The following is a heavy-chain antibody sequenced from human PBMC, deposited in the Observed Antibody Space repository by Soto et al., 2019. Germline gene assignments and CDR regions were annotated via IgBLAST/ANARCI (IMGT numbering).Heavy chain of an antibody. J-gene: IGHJ6*03. CDR1: GYTFTSYG. V-gene: IGHV1-18*01. CDR2: ISAYNGNT. Sequence: ASVKVSCKASGYTFTSYGISWVRQAPGQGLEWMGWISAYNGNTNYAQKLQGRVTITADKSTSTAYMELSSLRSEDTAVYYCARSLLAQRSNYYYMDVWGKGTTVTVSS. CDR3: ARSLLAQRSNYYYMDV. D-gene: IGHD2-15*01.